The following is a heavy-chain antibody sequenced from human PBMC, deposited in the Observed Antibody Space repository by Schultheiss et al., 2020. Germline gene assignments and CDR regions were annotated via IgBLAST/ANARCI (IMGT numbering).Heavy chain of an antibody. CDR1: GFTFDDYG. CDR2: INWNGGST. V-gene: IGHV3-20*04. D-gene: IGHD3-22*01. J-gene: IGHJ4*02. CDR3: ARDLDYYDSSGYWVY. Sequence: GGSPRLSCAASGFTFDDYGMSWVRQAPGKGLEWVSGINWNGGSTGYADSVKGRFTISRDNAKNSLYLQMNSLRAEDTALYYCARDLDYYDSSGYWVYWGQGTLVNVYS.